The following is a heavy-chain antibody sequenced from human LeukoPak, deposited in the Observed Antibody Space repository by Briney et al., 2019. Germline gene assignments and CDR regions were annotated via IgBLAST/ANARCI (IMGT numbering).Heavy chain of an antibody. D-gene: IGHD5-18*01. CDR1: GFTFSSYW. CDR3: ARISPERGYSDGPLDNYFDY. V-gene: IGHV3-7*01. J-gene: IGHJ4*02. CDR2: INQDGGET. Sequence: GGSLRLSCAASGFTFSSYWMSWVRQAPGKGLEWVANINQDGGETYYVDSVKGRFTISRDNAKNSLYLQMNSLRAEDTAVYYCARISPERGYSDGPLDNYFDYWGQGTLVTVSS.